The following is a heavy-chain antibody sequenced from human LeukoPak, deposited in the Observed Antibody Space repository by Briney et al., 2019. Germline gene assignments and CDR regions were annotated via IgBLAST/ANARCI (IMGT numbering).Heavy chain of an antibody. D-gene: IGHD4-11*01. CDR2: INPNSGGT. CDR3: AKDSSSVTHD. V-gene: IGHV1-2*02. CDR1: GYTFTGYY. J-gene: IGHJ4*02. Sequence: GASVKVSFKASGYTFTGYYMPWVRQAPGQGLEWMGWINPNSGGTNYAQKFQGSVTMTRDKSTSTAYMELSRLRSDDTAVYYCAKDSSSVTHDRGQGDLVTVSS.